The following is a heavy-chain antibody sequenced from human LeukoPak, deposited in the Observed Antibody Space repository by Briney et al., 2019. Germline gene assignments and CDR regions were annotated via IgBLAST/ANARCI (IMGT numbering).Heavy chain of an antibody. CDR3: AGDTHSSSWYDH. D-gene: IGHD6-19*01. CDR1: GFAFSSCW. Sequence: GGSLRLSCAASGFAFSSCWMHWVRQAPGKGLVWVSRINGDGSSTGYADSVKGRFTLSRDSSRNTLYLQMNSLRVDDTAVYYCAGDTHSSSWYDHWGQGTLVTVSS. CDR2: INGDGSST. J-gene: IGHJ5*02. V-gene: IGHV3-74*01.